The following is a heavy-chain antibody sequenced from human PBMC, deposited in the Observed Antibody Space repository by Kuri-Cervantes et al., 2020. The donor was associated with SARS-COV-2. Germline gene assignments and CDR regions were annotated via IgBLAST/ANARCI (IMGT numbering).Heavy chain of an antibody. V-gene: IGHV3-9*01. J-gene: IGHJ6*02. Sequence: SLKISFAASGFTFDDYAMHWVRQAPGKGPEWVAGIGWNSGSIGYADSVKGRFTISRDNAKNSLYLQTNSLRAEDTAVYYCARDRPNVNYYYYGMDVWGQGTTVTVSS. CDR1: GFTFDDYA. CDR3: ARDRPNVNYYYYGMDV. CDR2: IGWNSGSI.